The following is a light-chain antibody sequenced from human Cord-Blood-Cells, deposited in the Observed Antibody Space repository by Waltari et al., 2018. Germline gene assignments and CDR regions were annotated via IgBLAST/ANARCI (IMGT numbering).Light chain of an antibody. V-gene: IGKV1-5*03. CDR2: KAS. J-gene: IGKJ2*01. CDR3: QQYNSYST. Sequence: DIQMTQSPSTLSASVGDRVTITCRASQSISSWLAWYQQKPGKALKLLIYKASSLESGVPSRFSDSASGTEFTLTISSLQPDDFATYYCQQYNSYSTVGQGTKLEIK. CDR1: QSISSW.